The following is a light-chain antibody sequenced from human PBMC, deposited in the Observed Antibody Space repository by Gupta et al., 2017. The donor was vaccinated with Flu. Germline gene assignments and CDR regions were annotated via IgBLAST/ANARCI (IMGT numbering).Light chain of an antibody. Sequence: GDRVTITCRASQSISSWLAWYQQKPGKAPKLLIYKASSLESGVPSRFSGSGSGTEFTLTISSLQPDDFATYYCQQYNSYPYTFCQGTKLEIK. CDR3: QQYNSYPYT. J-gene: IGKJ2*01. CDR1: QSISSW. CDR2: KAS. V-gene: IGKV1-5*03.